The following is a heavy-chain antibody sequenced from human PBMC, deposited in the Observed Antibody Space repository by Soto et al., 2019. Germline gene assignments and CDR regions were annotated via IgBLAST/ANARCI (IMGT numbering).Heavy chain of an antibody. V-gene: IGHV4-34*01. CDR1: GGSFSGYY. CDR3: ARDRRYSSGGYAGRRGRFDAFDS. J-gene: IGHJ3*02. D-gene: IGHD6-19*01. Sequence: SETLSLTCAVYGGSFSGYYWSWIRQPPGKGLEWIGEINHSGSTNYNPSLKSRVTISVDTSKNQFSLKLSSVTAADTAVYYCARDRRYSSGGYAGRRGRFDAFDSWGQGTMVTVSS. CDR2: INHSGST.